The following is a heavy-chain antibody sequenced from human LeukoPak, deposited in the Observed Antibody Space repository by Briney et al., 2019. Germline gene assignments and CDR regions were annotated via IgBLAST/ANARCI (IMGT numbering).Heavy chain of an antibody. Sequence: SETLSLTCTVSGGSISSGGYYWSWIRQHPGKGLEWIGYIYYSGSTNYNPSLKSRVTISVDTSKSQFSLKLSSVTAADTAVYYCARRHGYSGYDLWGQGTLVTVSS. V-gene: IGHV4-61*08. CDR2: IYYSGST. D-gene: IGHD5-12*01. J-gene: IGHJ4*02. CDR3: ARRHGYSGYDL. CDR1: GGSISSGGYY.